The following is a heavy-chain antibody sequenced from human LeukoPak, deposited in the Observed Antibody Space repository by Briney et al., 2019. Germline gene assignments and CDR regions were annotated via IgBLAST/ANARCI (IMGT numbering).Heavy chain of an antibody. V-gene: IGHV3-30*04. D-gene: IGHD2-21*02. J-gene: IGHJ4*02. Sequence: PGGSLRLSCAASGFTFSSYAMHWVRQAPGKGLEWVAVISSGGENAFYADSVQGRFTVSRDNSRNTVYLQLDRLRVEDTAVYYCAKDGDIVVVAAHFDYWGQGTLVTVSS. CDR2: ISSGGENA. CDR3: AKDGDIVVVAAHFDY. CDR1: GFTFSSYA.